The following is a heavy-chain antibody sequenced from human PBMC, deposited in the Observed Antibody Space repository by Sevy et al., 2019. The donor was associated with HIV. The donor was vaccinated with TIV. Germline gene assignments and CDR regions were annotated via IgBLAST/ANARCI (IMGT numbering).Heavy chain of an antibody. D-gene: IGHD3-16*01. J-gene: IGHJ6*03. V-gene: IGHV4-39*01. CDR3: ARTLTSLDYMDV. Sequence: SETLSLTCTVSAGSISSSSYYWGWIRQPPGKGLEWIGSIYYSGSTYYNPSLKSRVTISVDTSKNQFSLKLSSVTAADTAVYYCARTLTSLDYMDVWGKGTTVTVSS. CDR1: AGSISSSSYY. CDR2: IYYSGST.